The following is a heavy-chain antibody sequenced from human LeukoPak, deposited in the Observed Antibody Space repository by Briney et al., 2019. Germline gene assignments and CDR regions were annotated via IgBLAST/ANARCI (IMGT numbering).Heavy chain of an antibody. V-gene: IGHV4-59*01. CDR3: ARTASTSIAAASGPDYYYYYGMDV. CDR2: IYYSGST. D-gene: IGHD6-13*01. CDR1: GGSISSYY. Sequence: PSETLSLTCTVSGGSISSYYWSWIRQPPGKGLEWIGYIYYSGSTNYNPSLKSRVTISVDTPKNQFSLKLSSVTAADTAVYYCARTASTSIAAASGPDYYYYYGMDVWGQGTTVTVSS. J-gene: IGHJ6*02.